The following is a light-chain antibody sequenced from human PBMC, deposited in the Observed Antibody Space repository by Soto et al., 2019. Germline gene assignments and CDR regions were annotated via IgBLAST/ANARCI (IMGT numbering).Light chain of an antibody. J-gene: IGLJ1*01. Sequence: QSVLAQPATVSGSPGQSITNSCTGSSSDVGSYNFVSWYQQHPGKAPKLMIYEVSKRPSGVSNGFSGSKSGNTASLTISGLQAEDEADYYCCSYAGSYTYVFGTGTKVTV. V-gene: IGLV2-23*02. CDR1: SSDVGSYNF. CDR3: CSYAGSYTYV. CDR2: EVS.